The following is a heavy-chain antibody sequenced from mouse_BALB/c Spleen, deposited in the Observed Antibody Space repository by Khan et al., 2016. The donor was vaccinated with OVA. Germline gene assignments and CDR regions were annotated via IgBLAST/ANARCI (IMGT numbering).Heavy chain of an antibody. CDR3: ARSYDGAWFAY. D-gene: IGHD1-1*01. CDR1: GYTFTDYV. J-gene: IGHJ3*01. V-gene: IGHV1-77*01. CDR2: IYPGSGRT. Sequence: QMQLEESGPELVKPGASVKMSCKASGYTFTDYVISWVNQRTGQGLEWIGEIYPGSGRTYYNERFKDKATMTADKSSNTAYMQFSSLTSEDSAVYFCARSYDGAWFAYWGQGTLVTVSA.